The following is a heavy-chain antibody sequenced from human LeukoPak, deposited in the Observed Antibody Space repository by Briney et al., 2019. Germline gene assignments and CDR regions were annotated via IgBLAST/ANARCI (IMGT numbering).Heavy chain of an antibody. D-gene: IGHD5-24*01. CDR3: ARGGDGYNSYYYYMDV. V-gene: IGHV1-69*05. CDR1: GGTFSSYA. Sequence: GSSVKVSCKASGGTFSSYAISWVRQAPGQGLEWMGGIIPIFGTANYAQKFQGRVTITTDESTSTAYMELSSLRSEDTAVYYCARGGDGYNSYYYYMDVWGKGTTVTVPS. J-gene: IGHJ6*03. CDR2: IIPIFGTA.